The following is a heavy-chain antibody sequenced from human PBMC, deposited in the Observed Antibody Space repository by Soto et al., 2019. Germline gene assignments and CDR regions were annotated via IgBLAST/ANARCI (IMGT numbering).Heavy chain of an antibody. Sequence: QITLNESGPTVVRPTETLTLTCRFSGFSLTTSGVGVGWIRQTPGKAPEWLALSYWDDDKRYSASLKSRLTITSNTSKNQVVLTVSDLDPTDKAAYYCAHRVLRTVFGLVTTTAIYFDFWGQGTPVAVSS. D-gene: IGHD3-3*01. V-gene: IGHV2-5*02. CDR1: GFSLTTSGVG. J-gene: IGHJ4*02. CDR3: AHRVLRTVFGLVTTTAIYFDF. CDR2: SYWDDDK.